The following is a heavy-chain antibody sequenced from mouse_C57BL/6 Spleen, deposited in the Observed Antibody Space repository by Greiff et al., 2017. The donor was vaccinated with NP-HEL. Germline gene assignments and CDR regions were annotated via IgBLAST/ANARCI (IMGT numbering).Heavy chain of an antibody. J-gene: IGHJ4*01. V-gene: IGHV1-82*01. CDR1: GYAFSSSW. CDR2: IYPGDGDT. Sequence: VKLMESGPELVKPGASVKISCKASGYAFSSSWMNWVKQRPGKGLEWIGRIYPGDGDTNYNGKFKGKATLTADKSSSTAYMQLSSLTSEDSAVYFCARTYYDYEDYAMDYWGQGTSVTVSS. D-gene: IGHD2-4*01. CDR3: ARTYYDYEDYAMDY.